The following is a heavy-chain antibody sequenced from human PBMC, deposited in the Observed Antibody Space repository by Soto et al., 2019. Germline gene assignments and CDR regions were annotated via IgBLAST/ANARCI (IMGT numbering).Heavy chain of an antibody. D-gene: IGHD3-16*02. V-gene: IGHV1-46*01. CDR1: GYTFTSYY. J-gene: IGHJ6*02. Sequence: QVQLVQSGAEVKKPGASVKVSCKASGYTFTSYYMHWVRQAPGQGLEWMGIINPSGGSTSYAQKFQGRVTMTRDTSKSTVYRVLSSLRSEDTAVYYCARWDVWGSYRPPVPYGMDVWGQGTTVTVSS. CDR2: INPSGGST. CDR3: ARWDVWGSYRPPVPYGMDV.